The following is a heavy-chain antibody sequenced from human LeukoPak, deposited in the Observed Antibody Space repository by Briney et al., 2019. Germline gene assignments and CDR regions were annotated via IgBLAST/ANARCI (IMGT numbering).Heavy chain of an antibody. D-gene: IGHD5-18*01. CDR3: AKDTAMVTEYFQH. V-gene: IGHV1-2*02. Sequence: ASVKVSCKASGYTFTGYYMHWVRQAPGQGLEWMGWINPNSGGTNYAQKFQGRVTMTRDTSISTAYMELSRLRSDDTAVYYCAKDTAMVTEYFQHWGQGTLVTVSS. J-gene: IGHJ1*01. CDR2: INPNSGGT. CDR1: GYTFTGYY.